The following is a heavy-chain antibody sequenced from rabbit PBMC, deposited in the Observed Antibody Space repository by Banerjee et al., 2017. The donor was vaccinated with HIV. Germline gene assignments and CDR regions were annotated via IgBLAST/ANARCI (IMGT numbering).Heavy chain of an antibody. J-gene: IGHJ4*01. Sequence: QSLEESRGDLVEPGASLTLTCTASGFSFSSGYYMCWVRQAPGKGLEWIACIDAGSSGSTYYATWAKGRFTISKTSSTTVTLQMTSLTAADTATYFCARDKHGSGWYFDLWGQGTLVTVS. CDR2: IDAGSSGST. CDR1: GFSFSSGYY. V-gene: IGHV1S40*01. CDR3: ARDKHGSGWYFDL.